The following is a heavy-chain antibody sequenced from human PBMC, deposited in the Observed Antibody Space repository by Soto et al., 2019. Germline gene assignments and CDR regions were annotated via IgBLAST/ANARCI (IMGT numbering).Heavy chain of an antibody. Sequence: QVHLEESGGGVVQPGRSLRISCAASGFTFSSYIMHWVRQAPGKGLEWVAAVSFAGSDKYYPESVKGRFTISRDNSKNTLFLQMNSLRAEDTAVYYCARDSAGEGGYWGQGTLVTVSS. CDR2: VSFAGSDK. D-gene: IGHD3-16*01. V-gene: IGHV3-30-3*01. J-gene: IGHJ4*02. CDR3: ARDSAGEGGY. CDR1: GFTFSSYI.